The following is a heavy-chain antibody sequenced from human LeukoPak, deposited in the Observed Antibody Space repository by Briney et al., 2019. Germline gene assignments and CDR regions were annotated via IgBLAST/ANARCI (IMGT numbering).Heavy chain of an antibody. J-gene: IGHJ5*02. CDR3: ARVSPSGWFDP. CDR2: IYYSGST. Sequence: SETLSLTCTVSGGSISGYYWSWIRQPPGKGLEWIGYIYYSGSTNYNPSLKSRVTISVDTSKNQFSLKLSSVTAADTAVYYCARVSPSGWFDPWGQGTLVTVSP. CDR1: GGSISGYY. D-gene: IGHD7-27*01. V-gene: IGHV4-59*01.